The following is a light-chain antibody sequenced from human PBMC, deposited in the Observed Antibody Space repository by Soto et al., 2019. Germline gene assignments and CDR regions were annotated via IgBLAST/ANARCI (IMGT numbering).Light chain of an antibody. Sequence: QSVPTQPPSASGTPGQRVTISCSGSSSNIGSNYVYWYQQVPGTAPKLLTYRNNQRPSGVPDRFSGSKSGTSASLAISGLRSEDEADYYCAAWDDSLSGRVFGGGTKVTVL. V-gene: IGLV1-47*01. CDR1: SSNIGSNY. J-gene: IGLJ3*02. CDR3: AAWDDSLSGRV. CDR2: RNN.